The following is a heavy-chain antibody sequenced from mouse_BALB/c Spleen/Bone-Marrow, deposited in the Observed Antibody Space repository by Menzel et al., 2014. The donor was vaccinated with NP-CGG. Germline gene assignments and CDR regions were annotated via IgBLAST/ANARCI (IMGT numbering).Heavy chain of an antibody. J-gene: IGHJ4*01. CDR1: GFTFSSYG. V-gene: IGHV5-6-3*01. CDR2: INSNGGST. CDR3: ARERDGYFQDAMDY. D-gene: IGHD2-3*01. Sequence: EVKLMESGGGLVQPGGSLKLSCAASGFTFSSYGMSWVRQTPDKRLELVATINSNGGSTYYPDSVKGRFTISRDNAKNTLYLQMSSLKSEDTAMYYCARERDGYFQDAMDYWGQGTSVTVSS.